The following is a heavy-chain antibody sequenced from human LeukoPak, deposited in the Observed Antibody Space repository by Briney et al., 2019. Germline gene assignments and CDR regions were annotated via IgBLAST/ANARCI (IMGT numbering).Heavy chain of an antibody. CDR1: GYTFTDYY. V-gene: IGHV1-2*02. J-gene: IGHJ5*02. CDR2: INPNSGGT. CDR3: ARAHCSTTSCYIEIGAKNWFDP. D-gene: IGHD2-2*02. Sequence: GASVKVSCKASGYTFTDYYMNWVRQAPGQGLEWMGWINPNSGGTNYGQKFQGRVTMTRDTSISTAYMELSRLRSDDTAVYYCARAHCSTTSCYIEIGAKNWFDPWGQGTLVTVSS.